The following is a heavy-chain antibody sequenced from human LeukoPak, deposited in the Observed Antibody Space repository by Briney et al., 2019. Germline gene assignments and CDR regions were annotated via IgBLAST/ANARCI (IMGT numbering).Heavy chain of an antibody. CDR3: ARRQFRYYMDV. CDR1: GGSFSGYY. Sequence: KSSETLSLTCAVYGGSFSGYYWSRIRQPPGKGLEWIGEINHSGSTNYNPSLKSRVTISVDTSKNQFSLKLSSVTAADTAVYYCARRQFRYYMDVWGKGTTVTVSS. CDR2: INHSGST. V-gene: IGHV4-34*01. J-gene: IGHJ6*03.